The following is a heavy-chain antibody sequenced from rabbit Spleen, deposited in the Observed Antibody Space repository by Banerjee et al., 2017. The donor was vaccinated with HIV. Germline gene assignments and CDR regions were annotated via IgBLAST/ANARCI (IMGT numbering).Heavy chain of an antibody. J-gene: IGHJ4*01. Sequence: QLKETGGGLVQPGGFLTLSCKASGFTLSSYYMNWVRQAPGKGLEWIGYIDPVFGITYYANWVNGRFSISRENAQNTVFLQMTSLTAADTATYFCARDGTGGSYFALWGPGTLVTVS. CDR1: GFTLSSYY. V-gene: IGHV1S7*01. CDR2: IDPVFGIT. CDR3: ARDGTGGSYFAL. D-gene: IGHD8-1*01.